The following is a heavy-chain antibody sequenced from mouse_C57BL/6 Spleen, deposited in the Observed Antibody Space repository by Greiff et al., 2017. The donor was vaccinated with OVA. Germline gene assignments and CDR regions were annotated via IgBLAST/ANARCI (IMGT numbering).Heavy chain of an antibody. CDR2: IDPENGDT. CDR1: GFNIKDDY. Sequence: VQLKESGAELVRPGASVKLSCTASGFNIKDDYMHWVKQRPEQGLEWIGWIDPENGDTEYASKFQGKATITADTSSNTAYLQLSSLTSEDTAVYYCTTYGPFDVWGTGTTVTVSS. CDR3: TTYGPFDV. V-gene: IGHV14-4*01. D-gene: IGHD1-1*02. J-gene: IGHJ1*03.